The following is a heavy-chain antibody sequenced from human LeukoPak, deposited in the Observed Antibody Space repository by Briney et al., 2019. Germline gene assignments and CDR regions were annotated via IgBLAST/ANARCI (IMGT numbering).Heavy chain of an antibody. V-gene: IGHV3-30-3*01. J-gene: IGHJ1*01. CDR2: ISYDGSNK. CDR1: GFTFSSYA. Sequence: PGGSLRLSCAASGFTFSSYAMHWVRQAPGKGLEWVAVISYDGSNKYYADSVKGRFTISRDNSKNTLYLQMSSLRAEDTAVYYCARGEDGFWSGYVEHWGQGTLVTVSS. CDR3: ARGEDGFWSGYVEH. D-gene: IGHD3-3*01.